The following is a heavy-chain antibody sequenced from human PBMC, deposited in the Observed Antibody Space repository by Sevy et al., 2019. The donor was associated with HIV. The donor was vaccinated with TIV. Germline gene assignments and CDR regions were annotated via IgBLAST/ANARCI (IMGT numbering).Heavy chain of an antibody. J-gene: IGHJ4*02. Sequence: GGSLRLSCAASGFTFSDYYMNWVRQAPGKGLEWVSSISGRSSYLHYADSVRGRFTISRDNAKNSLYLQMNSLRADDTAVYFCARDGGCSSTSCLLYFDSWGQGALVTVSS. CDR1: GFTFSDYY. D-gene: IGHD2-2*01. V-gene: IGHV3-21*06. CDR3: ARDGGCSSTSCLLYFDS. CDR2: ISGRSSYL.